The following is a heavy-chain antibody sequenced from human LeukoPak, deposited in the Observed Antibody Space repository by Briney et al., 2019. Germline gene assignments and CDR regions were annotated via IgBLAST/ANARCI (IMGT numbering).Heavy chain of an antibody. J-gene: IGHJ4*02. CDR3: ARSWSIAAHSDY. D-gene: IGHD6-6*01. V-gene: IGHV3-30-3*01. Sequence: PGGSLRLSCAASGFTFSSYAMHWVRQAPGKGLEWVAVISYDGSNKYYADSVKGRFTISRDNSKNTLYLQMNSLRAEDTAVYYCARSWSIAAHSDYWGQGTLVTVSS. CDR1: GFTFSSYA. CDR2: ISYDGSNK.